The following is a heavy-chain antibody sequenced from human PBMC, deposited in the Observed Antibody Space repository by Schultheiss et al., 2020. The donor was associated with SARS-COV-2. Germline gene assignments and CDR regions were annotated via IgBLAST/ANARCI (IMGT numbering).Heavy chain of an antibody. CDR3: ATGVGANY. V-gene: IGHV3-33*08. D-gene: IGHD1-26*01. J-gene: IGHJ4*02. Sequence: GGSLRLSCAASGFTFSSYGMHWVRQAPGKGLEWVAVIWYDGSNKYYADSVKGRFIISRDNSRNTLYLQMSSLRAEDTALYYCATGVGANYWGQGTLVTVSS. CDR1: GFTFSSYG. CDR2: IWYDGSNK.